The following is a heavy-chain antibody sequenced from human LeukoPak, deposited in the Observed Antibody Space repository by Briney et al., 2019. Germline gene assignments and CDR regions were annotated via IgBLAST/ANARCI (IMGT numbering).Heavy chain of an antibody. J-gene: IGHJ4*02. Sequence: GRSLRLSCAASGFTFDDYAMHWVRHAPGKGLEWVSGISWNSGSIGYADSVKGRFTISRDNAKNSLYLQMNSLRAEDTALYYCAKALSYYYGSGSDYWGQGTLVTVSS. V-gene: IGHV3-9*01. D-gene: IGHD3-10*01. CDR3: AKALSYYYGSGSDY. CDR1: GFTFDDYA. CDR2: ISWNSGSI.